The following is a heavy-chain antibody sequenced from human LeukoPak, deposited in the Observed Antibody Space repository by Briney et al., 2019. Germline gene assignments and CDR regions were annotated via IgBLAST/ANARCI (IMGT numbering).Heavy chain of an antibody. CDR3: ARHTNYRTPFDY. CDR1: GGSISSSNW. Sequence: SETLSLTCAVSGGSISSSNWWSWVRQPPGKGLEWIGEIYHSGSTNYNPSLKSRVTISVDTSKNQFSLKLSSVTAADTAVYYCARHTNYRTPFDYWGQGTLVTVSS. V-gene: IGHV4-4*02. CDR2: IYHSGST. J-gene: IGHJ4*02. D-gene: IGHD5-24*01.